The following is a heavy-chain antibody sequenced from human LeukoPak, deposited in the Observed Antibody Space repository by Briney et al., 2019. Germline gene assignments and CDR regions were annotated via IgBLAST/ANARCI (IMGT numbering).Heavy chain of an antibody. CDR2: ISGSATHT. V-gene: IGHV3-23*01. CDR1: GFTFNNYA. Sequence: GGSLRLSCAASGFTFNNYAVSWVRQAPGKGLEWVSGISGSATHTYYADSVKGRFTISRDNSKNTLFLQMNSLRAEDTAVYYCAKGGYCSSTSCYVGWFDPWGQGTLATVSS. CDR3: AKGGYCSSTSCYVGWFDP. J-gene: IGHJ5*02. D-gene: IGHD2-2*01.